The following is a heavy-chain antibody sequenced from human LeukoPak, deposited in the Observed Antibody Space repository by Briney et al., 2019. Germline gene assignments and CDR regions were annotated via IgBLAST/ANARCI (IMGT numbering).Heavy chain of an antibody. CDR2: ISYDGSNK. CDR1: GFTFSSYA. J-gene: IGHJ4*02. Sequence: PGGSLRLSCAASGFTFSSYAMHWVRQAPGKGLEWVAVISYDGSNKYYADSVKGRFTISRDNSNNTLYLQMNSLRAEDTAVYYCARGDHSSTFDYWGQGTLVTVSS. CDR3: ARGDHSSTFDY. V-gene: IGHV3-30-3*01. D-gene: IGHD6-13*01.